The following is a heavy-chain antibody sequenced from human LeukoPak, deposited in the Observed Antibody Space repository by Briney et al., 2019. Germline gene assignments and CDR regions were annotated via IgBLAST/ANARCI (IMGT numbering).Heavy chain of an antibody. V-gene: IGHV3-21*04. CDR1: GFTFSSYS. CDR3: AREGPFWSGYLYYFDY. Sequence: GGSLRLSCAASGFTFSSYSMDWVRQAPGKGLEWVSSISSSSSSYIYYADSVKGRFTISRDNAKNSLYLQMNSLRAEDTALYYCAREGPFWSGYLYYFDYWGQGTLVTVSS. J-gene: IGHJ4*02. D-gene: IGHD3-3*01. CDR2: ISSSSSSYI.